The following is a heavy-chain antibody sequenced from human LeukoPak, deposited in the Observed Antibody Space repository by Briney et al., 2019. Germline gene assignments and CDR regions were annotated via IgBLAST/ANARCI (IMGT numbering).Heavy chain of an antibody. V-gene: IGHV4-39*01. CDR1: VGSISSSSYY. D-gene: IGHD3-22*01. J-gene: IGHJ4*02. CDR3: ARHRTPYYYDSSGHFDY. Sequence: PSETLSLTXTVSVGSISSSSYYWGWIRQPPGKGLGWVGSIYYSGSTYYNPSLKSRVTISVDTSKNQFSLKLSSVTAADTAVYYCARHRTPYYYDSSGHFDYWGQGTLVTVSS. CDR2: IYYSGST.